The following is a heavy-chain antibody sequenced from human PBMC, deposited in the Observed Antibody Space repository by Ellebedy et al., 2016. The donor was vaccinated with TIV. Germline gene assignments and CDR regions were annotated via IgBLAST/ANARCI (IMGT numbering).Heavy chain of an antibody. D-gene: IGHD6-13*01. V-gene: IGHV3-7*03. J-gene: IGHJ4*02. CDR3: VRGGARSSWYWRL. CDR1: GFTFSDHY. CDR2: IHKDGSER. Sequence: GESLKISCAASGFTFSDHYMDWVRQAPGKGLEWVATIHKDGSERYYVDSVKGRFTVSRDNTRDMLFLEMSSLKADDTGIYYCVRGGARSSWYWRLWGQGTLVTVSA.